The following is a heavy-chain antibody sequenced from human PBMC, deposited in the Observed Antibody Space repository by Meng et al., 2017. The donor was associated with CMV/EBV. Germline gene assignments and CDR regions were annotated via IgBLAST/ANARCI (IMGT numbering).Heavy chain of an antibody. CDR2: IYPGDSDT. Sequence: GGSLRLSCKGPGYSFTSYWIGWVRQMPGKGLEWMGIIYPGDSDTRYSPSFQGQVTISADKSISTAYLQWSSLKASDTAMYYCARAGAWISNDYWGQGTLVTVSS. CDR3: ARAGAWISNDY. V-gene: IGHV5-51*01. J-gene: IGHJ4*02. CDR1: GYSFTSYW. D-gene: IGHD2-2*03.